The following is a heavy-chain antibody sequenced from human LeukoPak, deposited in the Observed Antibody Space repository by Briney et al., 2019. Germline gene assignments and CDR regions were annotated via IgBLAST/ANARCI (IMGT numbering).Heavy chain of an antibody. CDR3: AKDLGIVVVINMGYFDY. CDR1: GFTFSSYG. J-gene: IGHJ4*02. V-gene: IGHV3-30*02. Sequence: PGGSLRLPCAASGFTFSSYGMHWVRQAPGKGLEWVAFIRYDGSNKYYADSVKGRFTISRDNSKNTLYLQMNSLRAEDTAVYYCAKDLGIVVVINMGYFDYWGQGTLVTVSS. D-gene: IGHD3-22*01. CDR2: IRYDGSNK.